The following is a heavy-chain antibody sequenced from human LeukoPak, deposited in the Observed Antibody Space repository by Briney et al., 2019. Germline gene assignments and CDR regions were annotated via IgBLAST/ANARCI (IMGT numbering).Heavy chain of an antibody. Sequence: GGSLRLSCAASGFTFSDYYMSWIRQAPGKGLEGVSYISSSGSTIYYADSVKGRFTISRDNAKNSLYLQMNSLRAEDTAVYYCATHDDAYYDFWSGYSQTSAFDIWGQGTMVTVSS. CDR3: ATHDDAYYDFWSGYSQTSAFDI. CDR2: ISSSGSTI. J-gene: IGHJ3*02. V-gene: IGHV3-11*04. CDR1: GFTFSDYY. D-gene: IGHD3-3*01.